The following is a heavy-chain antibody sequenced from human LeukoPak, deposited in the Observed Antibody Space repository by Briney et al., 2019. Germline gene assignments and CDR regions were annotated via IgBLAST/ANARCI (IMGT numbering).Heavy chain of an antibody. CDR3: ARVPLLDYYDSSGYYFDY. V-gene: IGHV4-39*07. Sequence: SETLSLTCTVSGGSISISRHYWAWNRQPPGKGLDWIGTIHYTGTTYYNPSLRSRVSISVDRSTNQFSLRVSPVTAADTAVYYCARVPLLDYYDSSGYYFDYWGQGTLVTVSS. D-gene: IGHD3-22*01. CDR1: GGSISISRHY. CDR2: IHYTGTT. J-gene: IGHJ4*02.